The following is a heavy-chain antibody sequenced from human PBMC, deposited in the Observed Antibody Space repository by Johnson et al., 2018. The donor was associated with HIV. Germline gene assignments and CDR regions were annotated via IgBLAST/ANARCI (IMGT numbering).Heavy chain of an antibody. V-gene: IGHV3-30-3*01. Sequence: QVQLVESGGGVVQPGRSLRISCAAYGFTFSSYAMNWVRQAPGKGLEWVAVISYDGSNKYYADSVKGRFTIYRDNSKNTLYLQMNSLRVEDTAVYYCARVGYYVDAFDIWGQGTVVTVSS. D-gene: IGHD3-22*01. CDR3: ARVGYYVDAFDI. CDR1: GFTFSSYA. J-gene: IGHJ3*02. CDR2: ISYDGSNK.